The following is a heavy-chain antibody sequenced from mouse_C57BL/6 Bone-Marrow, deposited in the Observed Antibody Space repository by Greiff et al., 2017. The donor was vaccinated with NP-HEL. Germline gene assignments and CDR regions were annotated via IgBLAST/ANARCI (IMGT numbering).Heavy chain of an antibody. V-gene: IGHV1-80*01. CDR2: IYPGDGDT. J-gene: IGHJ3*01. CDR1: GYAFSSYW. Sequence: VQLQQSGAELVKPGASVKISCKASGYAFSSYWMNWVKQRPGKGLEWIGQIYPGDGDTNYNGKFKGKATLTADKSSSTAYMQLSSLTSEDSAVYFCARRHYGSSSWFAYWGQGTLVTVSA. D-gene: IGHD1-1*01. CDR3: ARRHYGSSSWFAY.